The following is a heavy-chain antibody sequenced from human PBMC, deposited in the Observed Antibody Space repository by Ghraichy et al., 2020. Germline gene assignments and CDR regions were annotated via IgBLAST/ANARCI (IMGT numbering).Heavy chain of an antibody. Sequence: GGSLRLSCAASGFTFSSYDMHWVRQATGKGLEWVSAIGTAGDTYYPGSVKGRFTISRENAKNSLYLQMNSLRAGDTAVYYCARMASSGGGTSGGMDVWGKGTTVTVSS. D-gene: IGHD4-23*01. CDR3: ARMASSGGGTSGGMDV. CDR1: GFTFSSYD. V-gene: IGHV3-13*01. CDR2: IGTAGDT. J-gene: IGHJ6*04.